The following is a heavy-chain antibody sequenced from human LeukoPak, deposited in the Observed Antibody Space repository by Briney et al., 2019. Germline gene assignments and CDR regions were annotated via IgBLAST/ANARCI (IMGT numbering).Heavy chain of an antibody. D-gene: IGHD1-7*01. CDR1: GGTFSSYA. J-gene: IGHJ2*01. V-gene: IGHV1-69*13. CDR2: IIPIFGTA. Sequence: SVKVSCTASGGTFSSYAISWVRQAPGQGLEWMGGIIPIFGTANYAQKFQGRVTITAAESTSTAYMELSSLRSEDTAVYYCARVELTGWYFDLWGRGTLVTVSS. CDR3: ARVELTGWYFDL.